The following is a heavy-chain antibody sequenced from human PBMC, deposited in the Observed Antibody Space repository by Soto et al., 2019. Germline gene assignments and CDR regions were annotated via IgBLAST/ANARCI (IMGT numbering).Heavy chain of an antibody. Sequence: EVQLLESGGGLVQPGGSLRLSCAASGFTFSSYAMSWVRQAPGKGLEWVSAISGSGGSTYYADSVKGRFTISRDNSKNTLYLQMNSLRAEDTAVYYCAKDSRRVWSNGVDDAFDIWGQGTMVTVSS. CDR2: ISGSGGST. D-gene: IGHD2-15*01. CDR3: AKDSRRVWSNGVDDAFDI. CDR1: GFTFSSYA. V-gene: IGHV3-23*01. J-gene: IGHJ3*02.